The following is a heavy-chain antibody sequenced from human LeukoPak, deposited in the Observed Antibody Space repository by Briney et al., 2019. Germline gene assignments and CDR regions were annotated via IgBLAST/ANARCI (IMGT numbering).Heavy chain of an antibody. CDR1: GFTFSSYE. CDR3: ARVTVAESVDY. D-gene: IGHD1-14*01. V-gene: IGHV3-48*03. J-gene: IGHJ4*02. CDR2: ISSSGSTI. Sequence: GGSLRHSCAASGFTFSSYEMNWVRQAPGKGLEWVSYISSSGSTIYYADSVKGRFTVSRDNAKNSLYLQMNSLRADDTAVYYRARVTVAESVDYWGQGTLVTVSS.